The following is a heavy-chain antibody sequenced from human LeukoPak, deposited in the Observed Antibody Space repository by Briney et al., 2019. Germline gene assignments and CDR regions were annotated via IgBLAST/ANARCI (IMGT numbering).Heavy chain of an antibody. J-gene: IGHJ4*02. CDR3: ARGRDIVVVPAEGIAARRGSDY. CDR1: GDSVSSSNYY. Sequence: SETLSLTCTVFGDSVSSSNYYWAWFRQPPGKGLDWIGSLYYDGRTYYSPSLESRVTVSVDTSKNQFSLKLSSVTAADTAVYYCARGRDIVVVPAEGIAARRGSDYWGQGTLVTVSS. D-gene: IGHD2-2*01. CDR2: LYYDGRT. V-gene: IGHV4-39*01.